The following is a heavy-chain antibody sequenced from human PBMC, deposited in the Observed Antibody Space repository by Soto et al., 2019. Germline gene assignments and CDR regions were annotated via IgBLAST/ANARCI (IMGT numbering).Heavy chain of an antibody. CDR2: IWYDGSNK. CDR1: GFTFSSYG. J-gene: IGHJ5*02. D-gene: IGHD3-3*01. Sequence: GGSLRLSCAASGFTFSSYGMHWVRQAPGKGLEWVAVIWYDGSNKYYADSVKGRFTISRDNSKNTLYLQMNSLRAEDTAVYYCARDTMYYDFWSGYYTTWGQGTLVTVSS. CDR3: ARDTMYYDFWSGYYTT. V-gene: IGHV3-33*01.